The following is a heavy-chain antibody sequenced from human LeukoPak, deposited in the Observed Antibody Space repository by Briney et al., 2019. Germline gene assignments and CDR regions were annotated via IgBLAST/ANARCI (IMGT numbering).Heavy chain of an antibody. CDR3: ARGGRGMIVVANPLPPSY. D-gene: IGHD3-22*01. Sequence: PSETLSLTCSVSGGSISSYYWSWIRQPAGKGLEWIGRIYASGSTDYNPSLKSRVTMSIDTSKNQFSLKLSSVTAADTAVYYCARGGRGMIVVANPLPPSYWGQGTLVTVSS. CDR1: GGSISSYY. CDR2: IYASGST. V-gene: IGHV4-4*07. J-gene: IGHJ4*02.